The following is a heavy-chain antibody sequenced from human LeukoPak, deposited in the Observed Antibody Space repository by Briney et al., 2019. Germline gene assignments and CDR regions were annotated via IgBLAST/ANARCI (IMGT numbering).Heavy chain of an antibody. V-gene: IGHV3-49*04. J-gene: IGHJ5*02. CDR3: TRALEYSSSGSWFDP. CDR2: IRSKAYGGTT. Sequence: GGSLRLPCTASGFTFGDYAMSWVRQDPGKGLEWVGFIRSKAYGGTTEYAASVKGRFTISRDDSKCIAYLQMNSLKTEDTAVYYCTRALEYSSSGSWFDPWGQGTLVTVSS. D-gene: IGHD6-6*01. CDR1: GFTFGDYA.